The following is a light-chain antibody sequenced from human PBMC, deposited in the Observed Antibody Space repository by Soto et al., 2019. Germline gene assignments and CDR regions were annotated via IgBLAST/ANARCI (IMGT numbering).Light chain of an antibody. Sequence: DIQMTQSPSTLSASVRDRVTITCRASQTISSWLAWFQQRPGRAPKVLIYAASTLQSGVPSRFSGSGSGAEFTLTISSLQPEDFATYYCQQSFSPLLTFGGGTKVDIK. CDR3: QQSFSPLLT. CDR2: AAS. J-gene: IGKJ4*01. V-gene: IGKV1-5*01. CDR1: QTISSW.